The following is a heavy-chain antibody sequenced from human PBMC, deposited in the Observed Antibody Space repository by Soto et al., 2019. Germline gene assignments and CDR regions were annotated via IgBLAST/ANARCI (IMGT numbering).Heavy chain of an antibody. J-gene: IGHJ4*02. D-gene: IGHD4-4*01. CDR2: ISTDGSST. V-gene: IGHV3-74*01. CDR1: GFTFSTYW. Sequence: EVQLVESGGGLVQPGGSLRLSCAATGFTFSTYWMHWVRQGPEKGLVWVSRISTDGSSTNDADSVKGRFTISRDNAKSTLYLQMNSLRAEDMAVYYCARATGSNYPFDYWGQGSLVTVSS. CDR3: ARATGSNYPFDY.